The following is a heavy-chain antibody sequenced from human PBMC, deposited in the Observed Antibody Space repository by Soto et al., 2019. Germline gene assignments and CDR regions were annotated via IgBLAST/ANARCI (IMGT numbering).Heavy chain of an antibody. CDR3: ARGQEVGAHFFDS. V-gene: IGHV3-13*04. J-gene: IGHJ4*02. CDR2: IGISGDT. Sequence: TGGSLRLSCEASGFTFSKFDMHWVRQPTGKGLEWVSTIGISGDTHYAVSVKGRFTISRDNAKNSLSLQMNSLRAGDTALYFCARGQEVGAHFFDSWGQGTQVTVSS. CDR1: GFTFSKFD. D-gene: IGHD2-15*01.